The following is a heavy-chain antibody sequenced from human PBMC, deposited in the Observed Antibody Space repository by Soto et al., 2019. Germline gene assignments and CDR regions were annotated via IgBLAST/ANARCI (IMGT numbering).Heavy chain of an antibody. CDR1: GGSINSSSYF. Sequence: XETLSLTCSVAGGSINSSSYFWGWVRQPPGKGLEWIGSIYYSGSTYYNPSLRSRVTISVDTSKNQFSLKLSSVTAADTAVFYCARHYSSGSRNWFDTWGPGTLLTVSS. CDR2: IYYSGST. J-gene: IGHJ5*02. D-gene: IGHD6-19*01. V-gene: IGHV4-39*01. CDR3: ARHYSSGSRNWFDT.